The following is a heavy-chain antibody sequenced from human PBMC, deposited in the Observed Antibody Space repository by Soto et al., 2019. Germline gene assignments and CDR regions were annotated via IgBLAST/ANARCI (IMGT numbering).Heavy chain of an antibody. CDR2: TSYDGNNK. J-gene: IGHJ4*02. Sequence: QVQLVESGGGVVQPGTSLRLSCAASGFRFKSIVMHWVRQAPGKGLEWVAFTSYDGNNKDYGDSVKGRFTVSRDNSQNTLHLQKDFLRPEDPALYYCARWGTTGGFDLWCQGTLVSVSS. V-gene: IGHV3-30*19. D-gene: IGHD3-16*01. CDR3: ARWGTTGGFDL. CDR1: GFRFKSIV.